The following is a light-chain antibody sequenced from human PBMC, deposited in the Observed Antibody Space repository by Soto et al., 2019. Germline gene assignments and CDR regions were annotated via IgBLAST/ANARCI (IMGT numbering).Light chain of an antibody. Sequence: QSVLTQPPSASGSPGQSVTISCTGTSSDVGGYTYVSWYQQHPGKAPKLMIYEVNKRPSGVPDRFTGSKSGNTASLTVSGLQAEDEADYYCTSYAGSNTYVFGSGTKVTVL. V-gene: IGLV2-8*01. CDR1: SSDVGGYTY. CDR2: EVN. J-gene: IGLJ1*01. CDR3: TSYAGSNTYV.